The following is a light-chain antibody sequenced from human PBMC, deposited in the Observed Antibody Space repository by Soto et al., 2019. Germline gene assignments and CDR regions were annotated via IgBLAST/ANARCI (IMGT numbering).Light chain of an antibody. Sequence: ETLLTQSPATLSLSPGERTTLSCRASQSISSYSAWYQQKPGQAPRLLIYDTSNRATGIPARFSGSGSGTDFTLTISSLEPEDFAVYYCQQRSNWPVTFGQGTRLE. J-gene: IGKJ5*01. CDR3: QQRSNWPVT. CDR2: DTS. CDR1: QSISSY. V-gene: IGKV3-11*01.